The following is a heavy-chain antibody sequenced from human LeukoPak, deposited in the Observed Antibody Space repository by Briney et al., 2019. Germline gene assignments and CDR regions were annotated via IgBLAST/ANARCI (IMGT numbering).Heavy chain of an antibody. V-gene: IGHV3-7*01. CDR1: GFTFSSHG. CDR2: IKQDGTQK. Sequence: GGSLRLSCAASGFTFSSHGIHWVRQAPGKGLEWVANIKQDGTQKYYVDSLKGRFSISRDNAKNSLYLQMNSLRAEDTAVYYCARIGYSSSSVDYWGQGTLVTVSS. CDR3: ARIGYSSSSVDY. J-gene: IGHJ4*02. D-gene: IGHD6-6*01.